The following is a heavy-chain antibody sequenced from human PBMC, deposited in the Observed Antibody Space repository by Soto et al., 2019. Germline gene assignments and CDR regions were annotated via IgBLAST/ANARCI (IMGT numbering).Heavy chain of an antibody. CDR3: ARSLCGRCYSDYCGMDV. CDR1: GFTFSSYA. Sequence: QVQLVESGGGVVQPGRSLRLSCAASGFTFSSYAMHWVRQAPGKGLEWVAVISYDGSNKYYADSVKGRFTISRDNSKNTLYLQMNSLRAGDTAVYYCARSLCGRCYSDYCGMDVWGQGTAVTVSS. CDR2: ISYDGSNK. D-gene: IGHD2-15*01. V-gene: IGHV3-30-3*01. J-gene: IGHJ6*02.